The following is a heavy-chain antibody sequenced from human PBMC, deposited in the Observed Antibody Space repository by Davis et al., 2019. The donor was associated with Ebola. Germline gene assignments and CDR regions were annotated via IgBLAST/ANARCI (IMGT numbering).Heavy chain of an antibody. Sequence: MPSETLSLTCAVSGASISSYYWNWIRQPAGKALEWIGRMDPTGKINYNPSLKSRVTISVDTSKNQFSLKLSSVTAADTAVYYCARATPSRTIYDILTGYFPMDVWGKGTTVTVSS. J-gene: IGHJ6*03. CDR3: ARATPSRTIYDILTGYFPMDV. CDR2: MDPTGKI. CDR1: GASISSYY. V-gene: IGHV4-4*07. D-gene: IGHD3-9*01.